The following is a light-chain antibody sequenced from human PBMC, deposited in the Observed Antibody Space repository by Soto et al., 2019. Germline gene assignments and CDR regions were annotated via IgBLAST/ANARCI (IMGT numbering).Light chain of an antibody. V-gene: IGLV2-14*01. CDR1: SSDVGGYNY. Sequence: QSALTQPAAVSGSPGQSITISCTGTSSDVGGYNYVSWYQQHPGKAPKLMIYDVSNRPSGVSNRFYGSKAGNTASLTISGLQDEDEADSYCSAYTSSSTLGVFGGGTTLTVL. J-gene: IGLJ3*02. CDR3: SAYTSSSTLGV. CDR2: DVS.